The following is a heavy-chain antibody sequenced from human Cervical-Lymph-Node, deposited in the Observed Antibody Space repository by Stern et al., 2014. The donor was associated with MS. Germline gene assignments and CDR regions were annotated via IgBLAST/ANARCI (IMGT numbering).Heavy chain of an antibody. CDR1: GFTFSASV. CDR2: IRNKGKNYAT. CDR3: APSSAI. V-gene: IGHV3-73*02. Sequence: EVQLVESGVGLVQPGGSLKVSCAASGFTFSASVIHWVRQAPGKGLEWVGRIRNKGKNYATAYAVSVKGRFTISRDDSKNTAYLHMSSLKVEDTAVYYCAPSSAIWGRGTMVTVSS. J-gene: IGHJ3*02.